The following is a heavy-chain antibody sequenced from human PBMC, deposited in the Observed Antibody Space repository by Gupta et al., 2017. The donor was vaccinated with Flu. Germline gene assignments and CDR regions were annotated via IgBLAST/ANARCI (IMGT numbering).Heavy chain of an antibody. CDR3: ARNRGWQQFDY. Sequence: EEQLVESGGGLVQPGGSLRLSCVVSGFTFRSYWIDWVRQAPGKGLEWVANIAADDTVKNYADSVKGRFTISRDDAKNSLYLQMNSLRAEDTAVYYCARNRGWQQFDYWGQGALVTVSS. V-gene: IGHV3-7*01. CDR1: GFTFRSYW. D-gene: IGHD5-24*01. J-gene: IGHJ4*02. CDR2: IAADDTVK.